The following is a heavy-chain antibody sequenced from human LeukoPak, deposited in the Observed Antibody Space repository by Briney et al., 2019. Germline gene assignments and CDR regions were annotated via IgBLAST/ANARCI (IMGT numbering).Heavy chain of an antibody. J-gene: IGHJ4*02. CDR2: ISGSGGST. CDR3: AKVTGSSWYSGSYDY. D-gene: IGHD6-13*01. Sequence: GSLRLSCAASWFTFSSYAMSWVRQASGKGLEWVSAISGSGGSTYYADSVKGRFTISRDNSKNTLYLQMNSLRAEDTAVYYCAKVTGSSWYSGSYDYWGRGTLVTVSS. V-gene: IGHV3-23*01. CDR1: WFTFSSYA.